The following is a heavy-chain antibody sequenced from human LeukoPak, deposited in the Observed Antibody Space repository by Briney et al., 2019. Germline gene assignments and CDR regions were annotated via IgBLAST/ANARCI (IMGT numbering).Heavy chain of an antibody. Sequence: PGGSLRLSCAASGFTFSTYAMHWVRQAPGKGLEWVAVISYDGSNEFYADSVKGRFTISRDNSKNTLYLQMNSLRAEDTAVYYCARPKERAGTRLDYWGQGTLVTVSS. CDR3: ARPKERAGTRLDY. D-gene: IGHD6-19*01. J-gene: IGHJ4*02. CDR1: GFTFSTYA. CDR2: ISYDGSNE. V-gene: IGHV3-30*03.